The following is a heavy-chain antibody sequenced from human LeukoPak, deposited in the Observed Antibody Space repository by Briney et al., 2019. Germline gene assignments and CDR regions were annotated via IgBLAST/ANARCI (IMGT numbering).Heavy chain of an antibody. CDR2: IWYDGSNK. CDR1: GFTFSSYG. CDR3: AREGPRGNSQFDY. Sequence: PGGSLRLSCAASGFTFSSYGMHWVRQAPGKGLEWVALIWYDGSNKYYVDSVKGRLTISRDNSKNTLYLQMSSLRVEDTAVYYCAREGPRGNSQFDYWGQGTLVTVSS. D-gene: IGHD2/OR15-2a*01. J-gene: IGHJ4*02. V-gene: IGHV3-33*01.